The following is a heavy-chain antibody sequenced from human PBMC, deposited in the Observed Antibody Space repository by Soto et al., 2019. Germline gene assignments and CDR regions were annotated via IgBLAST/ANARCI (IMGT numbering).Heavy chain of an antibody. J-gene: IGHJ6*02. V-gene: IGHV3-30*03. D-gene: IGHD3-3*01. CDR2: ISYDGSNK. CDR1: GFTFSSYG. Sequence: GGSLRLSCAASGFTFSSYGMHWVRQAPGKGLEWVAVISYDGSNKYYADSVKGRFTISRDNSKNTLYLQMNSLRAEDTAVYYCWWFRFLEWLPFSDGMDVLGQGTTVTVSS. CDR3: WWFRFLEWLPFSDGMDV.